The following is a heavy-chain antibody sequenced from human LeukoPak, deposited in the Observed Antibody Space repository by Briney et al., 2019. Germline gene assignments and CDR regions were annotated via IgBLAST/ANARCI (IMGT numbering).Heavy chain of an antibody. CDR3: ARLTNSGYYWLFDY. V-gene: IGHV4-59*01. CDR1: GGSISGDY. D-gene: IGHD3-22*01. Sequence: KPSETLSLTCTVSGGSISGDYWSWLRQPPGKGLEWIGYIHYSVSSYYNPSLKSRVTMSVDTSKNQLSLTLGSVTAADTAVYYCARLTNSGYYWLFDYWGQGTLVTVSS. J-gene: IGHJ4*02. CDR2: IHYSVSS.